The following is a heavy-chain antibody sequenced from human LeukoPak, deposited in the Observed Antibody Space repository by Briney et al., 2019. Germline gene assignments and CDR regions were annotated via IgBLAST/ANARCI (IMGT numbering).Heavy chain of an antibody. CDR3: ARVRRSSSRPDAADI. Sequence: PSETLSLTCSVSGGSISSFHWSWIRQPPGKGLEWIGYIDYSGSTNYNPSLKSRVTISIDTSKNQFSLKLRSVTAADTAVYYCARVRRSSSRPDAADIWGQGTMVTVS. D-gene: IGHD6-13*01. CDR1: GGSISSFH. J-gene: IGHJ3*02. CDR2: IDYSGST. V-gene: IGHV4-59*12.